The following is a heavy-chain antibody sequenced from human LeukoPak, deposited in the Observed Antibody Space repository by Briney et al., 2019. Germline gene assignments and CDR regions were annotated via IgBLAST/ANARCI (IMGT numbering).Heavy chain of an antibody. D-gene: IGHD2-2*01. CDR2: IIPIFGTA. J-gene: IGHJ4*02. V-gene: IGHV1-69*13. Sequence: GASVKVSCKASGGTLSSYAISWVRQAPGQGLEWMGGIIPIFGTANYAQKFQGRVTITADESTSTAYMELSSLRSEDTAVYYCARVGCSSTSCYEYFDYWGQGTLVTVSS. CDR3: ARVGCSSTSCYEYFDY. CDR1: GGTLSSYA.